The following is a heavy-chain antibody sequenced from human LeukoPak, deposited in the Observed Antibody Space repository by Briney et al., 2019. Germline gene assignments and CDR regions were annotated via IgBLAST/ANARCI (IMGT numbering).Heavy chain of an antibody. V-gene: IGHV1-2*02. J-gene: IGHJ4*02. Sequence: VASVKVSCKASGYTFTGYYMHWVRQAPGQGLEWMGWINPNSGGTNYAQKFQGRVTMTRDTSISTAYMELSSLRSEDTAVYYCAVGDSPSQLVDYWGQGTLVTVSS. CDR3: AVGDSPSQLVDY. D-gene: IGHD1-1*01. CDR1: GYTFTGYY. CDR2: INPNSGGT.